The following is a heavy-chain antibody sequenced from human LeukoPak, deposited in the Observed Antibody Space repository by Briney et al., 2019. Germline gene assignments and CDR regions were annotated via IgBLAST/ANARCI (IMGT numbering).Heavy chain of an antibody. CDR3: ARVPDIVPTYDAFDI. J-gene: IGHJ3*02. V-gene: IGHV3-48*01. CDR2: ISSRSTTI. CDR1: GFTFSSFS. Sequence: PGGSLRLSCAASGFTFSSFSMNWVRQAPGKGLEWLSYISSRSTTIFYADSVKGRFTISRDNAKNLLYLQLNSLRAEDTAVYYCARVPDIVPTYDAFDIWGQGTMVTVSS. D-gene: IGHD5-12*01.